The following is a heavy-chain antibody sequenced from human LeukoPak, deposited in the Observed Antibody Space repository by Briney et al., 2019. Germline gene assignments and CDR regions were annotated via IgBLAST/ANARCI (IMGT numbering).Heavy chain of an antibody. Sequence: SETLSLTCTVSGGSISSHYWSWIRQPPGKGLERIGYIYYSGNTNYNSPLKSRVTISVDTSKNQFSLKLSSVTAADTAVYYCARGEYYYDSSGGFDIWGQGTMVTVSS. J-gene: IGHJ3*02. CDR3: ARGEYYYDSSGGFDI. D-gene: IGHD3-22*01. V-gene: IGHV4-59*11. CDR1: GGSISSHY. CDR2: IYYSGNT.